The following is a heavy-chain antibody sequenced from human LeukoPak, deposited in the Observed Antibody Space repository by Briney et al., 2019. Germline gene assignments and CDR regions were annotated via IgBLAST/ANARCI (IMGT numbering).Heavy chain of an antibody. CDR2: IYYSGST. CDR1: GGSISSYY. D-gene: IGHD3-22*01. CDR3: ARGMDYYDSSGYYIDY. Sequence: RPSETLSLTCTVSGGSISSYYWSWIRQPPGKGLEWIGYIYYSGSTNYNPSLKSRVTISVDTSKNQFSLKLSSVTAADTAVYYCARGMDYYDSSGYYIDYWGQGTLVTVSS. J-gene: IGHJ4*02. V-gene: IGHV4-59*01.